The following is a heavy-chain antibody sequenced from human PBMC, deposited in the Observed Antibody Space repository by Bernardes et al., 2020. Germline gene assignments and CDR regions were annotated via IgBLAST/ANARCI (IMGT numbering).Heavy chain of an antibody. CDR1: GYTFPGYY. CDR2: INPNSGGT. CDR3: ARGHRFLEWLGFDY. Sequence: ASVKVSCKASGYTFPGYYMHWVRQAPGQGLEWMGRINPNSGGTNYAQKFQGRVTMTRDTSISTAYMELSRLRSDDTAVYYCARGHRFLEWLGFDYWGQGTLVTVSS. V-gene: IGHV1-2*06. D-gene: IGHD3-3*01. J-gene: IGHJ4*02.